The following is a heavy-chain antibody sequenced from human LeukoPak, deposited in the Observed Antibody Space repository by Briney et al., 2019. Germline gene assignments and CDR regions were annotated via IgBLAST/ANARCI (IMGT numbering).Heavy chain of an antibody. V-gene: IGHV3-33*01. CDR2: IWYDGSNK. J-gene: IGHJ3*02. Sequence: PGRSLRLSCAASGCTFSTYGIHWVRQAPGKGLEWVAVIWYDGSNKYYADSVKGRFTISRDNSKNTLYLQMNSLRAEDTAVYYCARAKDNSGRDGFDIWGQGTMVTVSS. D-gene: IGHD6-19*01. CDR3: ARAKDNSGRDGFDI. CDR1: GCTFSTYG.